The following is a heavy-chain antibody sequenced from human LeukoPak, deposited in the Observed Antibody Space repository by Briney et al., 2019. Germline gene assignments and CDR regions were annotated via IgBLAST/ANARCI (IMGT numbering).Heavy chain of an antibody. CDR1: GFTFNIHA. V-gene: IGHV3-23*01. CDR2: ISGIGISI. D-gene: IGHD5-24*01. CDR3: AKDMHGYDRPVDY. Sequence: SGGSLRLSCAASGFTFNIHAMDWVRQAPGKGLEWVPSISGIGISIYYADSVKGRFTISRDNSKNTVYLQMNRLIAEDTAVYYCAKDMHGYDRPVDYWGRGTQGIVSS. J-gene: IGHJ4*02.